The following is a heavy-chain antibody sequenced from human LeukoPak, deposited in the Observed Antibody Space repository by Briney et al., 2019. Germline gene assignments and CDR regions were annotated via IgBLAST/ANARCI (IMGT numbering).Heavy chain of an antibody. J-gene: IGHJ3*02. Sequence: GRSLRLSCAASGFTFISYAMHWVRQAPGNGLEWVAVISYDGRNQYYADSVKGRFTISRDNSKNTLNLQMNSLRAEDSAVYYCAREGGYSYGLEAFDIWGQGTLVTVYS. CDR1: GFTFISYA. V-gene: IGHV3-30*04. CDR3: AREGGYSYGLEAFDI. CDR2: ISYDGRNQ. D-gene: IGHD5-18*01.